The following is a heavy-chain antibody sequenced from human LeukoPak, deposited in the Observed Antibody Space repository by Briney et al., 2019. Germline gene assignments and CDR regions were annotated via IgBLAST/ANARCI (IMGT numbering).Heavy chain of an antibody. J-gene: IGHJ6*02. D-gene: IGHD2-2*01. CDR3: ARGTRVGYYYYGMDV. CDR1: GFTFSSYS. Sequence: GGSLRLSCAASGFTFSSYSMNWVRQAPGKGLEWVSSISSSSSYIYYADSVKGRFTISRDNAKNSLYLQMNSLRAEDTAVYYCARGTRVGYYYYGMDVWGQGTTVTVSS. V-gene: IGHV3-21*01. CDR2: ISSSSSYI.